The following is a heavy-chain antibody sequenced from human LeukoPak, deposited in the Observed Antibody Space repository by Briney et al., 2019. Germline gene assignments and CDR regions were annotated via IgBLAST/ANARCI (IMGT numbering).Heavy chain of an antibody. J-gene: IGHJ4*02. Sequence: SETLSLTCTVSGGSVSSGSDYWSWIRQPPGKGLEWIGHISYSGSTNYNPSLKSRVTISLNTSKNQLSLKLSSVTTADTAVYYCARGQAALWFGELWGQGTLVTVSS. V-gene: IGHV4-61*01. CDR2: ISYSGST. D-gene: IGHD3-10*01. CDR3: ARGQAALWFGEL. CDR1: GGSVSSGSDY.